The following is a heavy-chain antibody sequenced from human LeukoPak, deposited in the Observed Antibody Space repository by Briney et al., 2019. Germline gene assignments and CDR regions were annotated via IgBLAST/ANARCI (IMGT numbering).Heavy chain of an antibody. Sequence: PGGSLRLSCAGSGFTFSSYAMTWVRQAPGTGLEWVSSISRSDGTTYYADSVKGRFTISRDNSKNTLYLQMNSLRAEDTATYFCARRGTDASFSFFDVWGQGTMVTVSS. CDR1: GFTFSSYA. CDR2: ISRSDGTT. CDR3: ARRGTDASFSFFDV. V-gene: IGHV3-23*01. J-gene: IGHJ3*01. D-gene: IGHD1-1*01.